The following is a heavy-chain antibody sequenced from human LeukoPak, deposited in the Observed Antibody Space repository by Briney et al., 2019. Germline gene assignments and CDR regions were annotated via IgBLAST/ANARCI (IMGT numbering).Heavy chain of an antibody. J-gene: IGHJ3*02. CDR1: GFTFSSYS. Sequence: GGSLRLSCAASGFTFSSYSMNWVRQAPGKGLEWVSYISSSSSTIYYADSVKGRFTISRDNAKNSLYLRMNSLRVEDTAVYYCARAARGAFDIWGQGTIVTVSS. V-gene: IGHV3-48*01. CDR2: ISSSSSTI. CDR3: ARAARGAFDI.